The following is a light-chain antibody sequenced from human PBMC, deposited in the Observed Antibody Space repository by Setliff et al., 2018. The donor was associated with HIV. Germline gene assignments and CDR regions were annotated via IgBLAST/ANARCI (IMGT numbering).Light chain of an antibody. CDR2: EVT. J-gene: IGLJ1*01. CDR3: CSYAGSNDYV. Sequence: LTQPASVSGSPGQSITISCTGTSSDVGSYNLVSLYQQHPGKAPKLMIYEVTKRPSGVSNRFSGSKSGNTASLTISGLQAEDEAGYFCCSYAGSNDYVFGSGTKGTVL. CDR1: SSDVGSYNL. V-gene: IGLV2-23*02.